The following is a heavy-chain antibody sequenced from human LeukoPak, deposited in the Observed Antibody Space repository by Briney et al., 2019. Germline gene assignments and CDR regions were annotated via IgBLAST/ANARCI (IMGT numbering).Heavy chain of an antibody. D-gene: IGHD3-22*01. CDR1: GFTFSSYS. J-gene: IGHJ4*02. V-gene: IGHV3-21*01. Sequence: GGSLRLSCAVSGFTFSSYSMNWVRQAPGKGLEWVSSINSISSHIYYAGSVRGRFTISRDNAKDSVYLQMTSLRAEDTAVYYCTRDPTYYLRYGYFESWGQGTLVTVSS. CDR2: INSISSHI. CDR3: TRDPTYYLRYGYFES.